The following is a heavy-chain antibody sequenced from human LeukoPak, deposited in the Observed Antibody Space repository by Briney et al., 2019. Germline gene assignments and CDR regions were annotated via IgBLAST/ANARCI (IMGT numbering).Heavy chain of an antibody. CDR3: AKDRALGSFSCYDY. CDR2: ISGNGGST. D-gene: IGHD2-2*01. Sequence: GGSLRLSCAASGFTFSSYAMNWVRQAPGKGLEWVSGISGNGGSTPYADSVKGRFTISRDNSKSTLYLQMNSLRAEDTAVYYCAKDRALGSFSCYDYWGQGTLVTVSS. V-gene: IGHV3-23*01. CDR1: GFTFSSYA. J-gene: IGHJ4*02.